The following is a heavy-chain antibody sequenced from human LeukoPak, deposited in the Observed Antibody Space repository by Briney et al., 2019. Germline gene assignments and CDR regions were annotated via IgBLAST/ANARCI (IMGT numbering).Heavy chain of an antibody. CDR2: INHSGST. CDR1: GGSFSGYY. CDR3: ARGPRIAVARGFDY. V-gene: IGHV4-34*01. D-gene: IGHD6-19*01. Sequence: SETLSLTCAVYGGSFSGYYWSWIRQPPGKGLEWIGEINHSGSTNYNPSLKSRVTISVDMSKNQFSLKLSSVTAADTAVYYCARGPRIAVARGFDYWGQGTLVTVSS. J-gene: IGHJ4*02.